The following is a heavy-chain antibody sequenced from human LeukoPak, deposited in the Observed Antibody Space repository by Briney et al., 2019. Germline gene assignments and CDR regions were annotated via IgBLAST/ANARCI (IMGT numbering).Heavy chain of an antibody. D-gene: IGHD5-18*01. CDR2: ISSSGSTI. CDR3: PSGGYTNGPIDY. Sequence: GGSLRLSCAASGFTFSDYYINSIRQAPGKGLEWVFYISSSGSTIYYEDSVKGRFTISRDNPNTSLFLQMNNLGAEDTAVKHWPSGGYTNGPIDYWGQGTLVTVSA. CDR1: GFTFSDYY. V-gene: IGHV3-11*04. J-gene: IGHJ4*02.